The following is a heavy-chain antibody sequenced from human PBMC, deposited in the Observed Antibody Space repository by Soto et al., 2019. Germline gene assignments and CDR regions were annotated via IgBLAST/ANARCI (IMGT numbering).Heavy chain of an antibody. J-gene: IGHJ4*02. Sequence: QITLKESGPTLVKPTQTLTLTCTFSGFSLATSGVGVGWIRQPPGKALEWLALIYWDDDEHYSPSLKSRLTSTKDTSKNQVVLTMTNRDPVDTATYYCAHRRGGSGSYTFDYWGQGTLVTVSS. CDR2: IYWDDDE. CDR3: AHRRGGSGSYTFDY. D-gene: IGHD3-10*01. V-gene: IGHV2-5*02. CDR1: GFSLATSGVG.